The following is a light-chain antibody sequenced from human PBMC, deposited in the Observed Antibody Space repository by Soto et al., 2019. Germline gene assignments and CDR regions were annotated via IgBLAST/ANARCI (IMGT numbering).Light chain of an antibody. CDR1: QSVRSD. Sequence: EVVMTQSPATLSVSPWERSALSCMASQSVRSDLAWYQQKPGQAPRLLIYGASTRATGIPARFSGSGSGTEFTLTISSLQSEDFAVYYCQQYNNWPPLTFGGGTKVDIK. V-gene: IGKV3-15*01. CDR3: QQYNNWPPLT. CDR2: GAS. J-gene: IGKJ4*01.